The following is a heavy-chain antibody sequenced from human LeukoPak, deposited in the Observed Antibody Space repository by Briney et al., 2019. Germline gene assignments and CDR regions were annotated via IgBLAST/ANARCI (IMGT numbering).Heavy chain of an antibody. CDR3: ARDLGTDTVGH. D-gene: IGHD5-18*01. V-gene: IGHV4-34*01. CDR2: INHSGST. J-gene: IGHJ4*02. Sequence: PSETLSFTCAVYGGSFSGYYWSWIRQPPGKGLEWIGEINHSGSTNYNPSLKSRVTISVDTSKNQFSLKLSSVTAADTAVYYCARDLGTDTVGHWGQGTLVTVSS. CDR1: GGSFSGYY.